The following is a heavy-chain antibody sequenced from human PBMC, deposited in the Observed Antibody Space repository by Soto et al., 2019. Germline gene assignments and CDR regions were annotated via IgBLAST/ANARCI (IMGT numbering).Heavy chain of an antibody. CDR3: ASSGLTPHLIVDFDY. CDR2: ISAYNGNT. Sequence: QVQLVQSGAEVKKPGASVKVSCKASGYTFTSYGISWVRQAPGQGIEWMGWISAYNGNTNYAQKLQGRVTMTTDTSTSTAYMALRSLRSDDTAVYYCASSGLTPHLIVDFDYWGQGTLVTVSS. J-gene: IGHJ4*02. CDR1: GYTFTSYG. D-gene: IGHD3-22*01. V-gene: IGHV1-18*04.